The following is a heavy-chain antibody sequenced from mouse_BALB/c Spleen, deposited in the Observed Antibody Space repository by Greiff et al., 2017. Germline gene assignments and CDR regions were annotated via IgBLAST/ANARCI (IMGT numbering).Heavy chain of an antibody. CDR3: ERITTVVAYWYFDV. J-gene: IGHJ1*01. Sequence: EVKLVESGGGLVKPGGSLKLSCAASGFTFSDYYMYWVRQTPEKRLEWVATISDGGSYTYYPDSVKGRFTISRDNAKNNLYLQMSSLKSEDTAMYYCERITTVVAYWYFDVWGAGTTVTVSS. CDR2: ISDGGSYT. V-gene: IGHV5-4*02. D-gene: IGHD1-1*01. CDR1: GFTFSDYY.